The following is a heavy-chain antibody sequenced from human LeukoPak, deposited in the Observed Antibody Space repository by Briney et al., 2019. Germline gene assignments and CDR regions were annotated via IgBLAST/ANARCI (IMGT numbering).Heavy chain of an antibody. V-gene: IGHV3-23*01. CDR1: GFTFSSYA. CDR3: AKDGGKGIVVVPAAFDY. D-gene: IGHD2-2*01. J-gene: IGHJ4*02. Sequence: GGSLRLSCAASGFTFSSYAMSWVRQAPGKGLEWVSAISGSGGSTYYADSVKGRFTISRDNSKNTLYLQMNSLRAEDTAVYYCAKDGGKGIVVVPAAFDYWGQGTLVTVSS. CDR2: ISGSGGST.